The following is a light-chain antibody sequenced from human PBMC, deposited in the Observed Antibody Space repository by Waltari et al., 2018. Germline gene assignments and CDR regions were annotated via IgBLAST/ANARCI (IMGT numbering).Light chain of an antibody. Sequence: QSALTQPASVSGSPGQSIPSSGARTSSDVGGYHLVSWYQQHPGKAPKLMIYEVAVRPSGVSYRFSGSKSGNTASLTLSGLQAEDEADYYCCSYAGASTYVFGTGTKLTVL. J-gene: IGLJ1*01. CDR2: EVA. CDR1: SSDVGGYHL. CDR3: CSYAGASTYV. V-gene: IGLV2-23*02.